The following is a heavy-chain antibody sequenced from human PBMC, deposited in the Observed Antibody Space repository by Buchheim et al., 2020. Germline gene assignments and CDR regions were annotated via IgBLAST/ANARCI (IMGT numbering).Heavy chain of an antibody. Sequence: QVQLQESGPGLVKPSGTLSLTCAVSGGSISSSNWWSWVRQPPGKGLEWIGEIYQSGRTNYNPSLKSRVTISVDKSKNQFSLKLSSGTAADTAVYYCARDGATKGYYDSSGYYWAYWGQGTL. CDR2: IYQSGRT. CDR3: ARDGATKGYYDSSGYYWAY. D-gene: IGHD3-22*01. J-gene: IGHJ4*02. CDR1: GGSISSSNW. V-gene: IGHV4-4*02.